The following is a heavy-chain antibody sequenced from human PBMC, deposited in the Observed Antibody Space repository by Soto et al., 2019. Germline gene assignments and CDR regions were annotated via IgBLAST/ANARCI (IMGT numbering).Heavy chain of an antibody. CDR1: GVTVGNNY. J-gene: IGHJ4*02. D-gene: IGHD4-17*01. CDR2: TYSGGDT. V-gene: IGHV3-66*01. CDR3: ARNVPVTALGY. Sequence: EVRLVESGGGLVQPGGSLRLSCAASGVTVGNNYMSWVRQAPGKGLEWVSVTYSGGDTRYADSVKGRFTMSRDSTKNTXXXXXXXXXXXXXXVYFCARNVPVTALGYWGQGSLVTVSS.